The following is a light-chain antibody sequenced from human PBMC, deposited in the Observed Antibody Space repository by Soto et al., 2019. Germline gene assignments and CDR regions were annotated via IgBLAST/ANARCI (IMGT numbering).Light chain of an antibody. CDR2: YAS. CDR1: QTINSW. J-gene: IGKJ5*01. CDR3: QQLHGYPIT. Sequence: DIQITQSPSTLCASVGDRVTITCRASQTINSWLDWYQQKTGKAPKVLIFYASSLKTGVPSRFSGSGSGTEFTLTISSLQPEDFAPYYCQQLHGYPITFGQGTQLEIK. V-gene: IGKV1-5*01.